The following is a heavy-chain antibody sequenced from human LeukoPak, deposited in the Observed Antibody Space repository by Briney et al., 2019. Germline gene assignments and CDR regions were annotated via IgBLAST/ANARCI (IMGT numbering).Heavy chain of an antibody. V-gene: IGHV4-59*08. CDR3: ARSERIIMILGGAFDI. Sequence: SETLSLTCTVSGDSISSYYWSWIRQPPGKGLEWIGYIYYSGSTNYSPSLKSRVTISVDTSKNQFSLKLSSVTAADTAVYYCARSERIIMILGGAFDIWGQGTVVTVS. CDR2: IYYSGST. J-gene: IGHJ3*02. CDR1: GDSISSYY. D-gene: IGHD3-22*01.